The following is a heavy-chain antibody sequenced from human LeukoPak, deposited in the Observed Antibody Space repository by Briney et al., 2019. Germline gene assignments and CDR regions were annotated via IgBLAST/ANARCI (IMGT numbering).Heavy chain of an antibody. V-gene: IGHV1-69*05. D-gene: IGHD2-2*01. CDR1: GYTFNAYF. Sequence: SVKVSCKASGYTFNAYFMHWVRQAPGQGLEWMGGIFPIFGTANYAQKFQGRVTITTDESTSTAYMELSSLRSEDTAVYYCARSNRNQDIVVVPAADSDAFDIWGQGTMVTVSS. J-gene: IGHJ3*02. CDR3: ARSNRNQDIVVVPAADSDAFDI. CDR2: IFPIFGTA.